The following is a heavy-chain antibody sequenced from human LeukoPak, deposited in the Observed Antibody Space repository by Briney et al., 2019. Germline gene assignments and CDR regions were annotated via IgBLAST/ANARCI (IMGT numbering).Heavy chain of an antibody. CDR2: IYYSGST. CDR3: ARALSGDGCFDY. CDR1: GGAINSFY. Sequence: AETLSLTCTVSGGAINSFYWSWIRQPPGKGLEWIGYIYYSGSTNYTLSLKSRVTISVDKSKNPLYLKLSSVTAADTAVYYCARALSGDGCFDYWGQGTLVTVSS. V-gene: IGHV4-59*01. D-gene: IGHD5-12*01. J-gene: IGHJ4*02.